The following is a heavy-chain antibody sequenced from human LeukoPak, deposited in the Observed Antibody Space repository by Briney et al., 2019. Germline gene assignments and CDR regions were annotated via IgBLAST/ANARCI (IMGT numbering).Heavy chain of an antibody. CDR3: VKDRPCETCMPMDA. CDR1: GFSFSGYS. Sequence: GGSLRLSRAASGFSFSGYSMSWVRQAPGKGLEWVAGLGRTGENKYYADSVKGRFTISRDNSEDTVSLQMNSLRAEDTAIYYCVKDRPCETCMPMDAWGQGTTVTVSS. D-gene: IGHD2-2*01. J-gene: IGHJ6*02. CDR2: LGRTGENK. V-gene: IGHV3-23*01.